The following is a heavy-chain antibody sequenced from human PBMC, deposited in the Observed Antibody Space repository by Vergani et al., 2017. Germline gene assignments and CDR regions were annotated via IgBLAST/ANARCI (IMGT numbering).Heavy chain of an antibody. J-gene: IGHJ4*02. D-gene: IGHD3-22*01. V-gene: IGHV4-31*03. CDR1: GDSISSGVYY. CDR2: IYSTGST. Sequence: QVQLQESGPGLVKPSQTLSLTCSVSGDSISSGVYYWNWIRQHPGKGLEWIGYIYSTGSTHHNPSLRRRINMSVDTSKNQFSLKPNSVTAADTAMYYWARMGGYDEGDAFRIGYFDSWGPGILVTVSS. CDR3: ARMGGYDEGDAFRIGYFDS.